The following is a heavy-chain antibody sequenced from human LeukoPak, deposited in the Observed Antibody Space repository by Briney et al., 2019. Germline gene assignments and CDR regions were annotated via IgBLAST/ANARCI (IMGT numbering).Heavy chain of an antibody. J-gene: IGHJ4*02. Sequence: SQTLSLTCTVSGGSISSGDYYWNWVRQPPGKGLEWIGYIYYSGSTSYNPSLKSRVTISMDTSKNQFSLKLSSVTAADTAVYYCARWFYYGSGRRQFDYWGQGTLVTVSS. CDR2: IYYSGST. V-gene: IGHV4-30-4*01. D-gene: IGHD3-10*01. CDR1: GGSISSGDYY. CDR3: ARWFYYGSGRRQFDY.